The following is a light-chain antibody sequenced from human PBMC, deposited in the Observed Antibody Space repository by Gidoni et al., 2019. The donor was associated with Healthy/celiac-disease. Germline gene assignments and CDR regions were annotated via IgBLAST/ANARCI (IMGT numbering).Light chain of an antibody. J-gene: IGKJ4*01. CDR3: QQYNNWPPLT. V-gene: IGKV3-15*01. CDR1: QSVSSN. CDR2: GAS. Sequence: TLSVSPGERATLSCRASQSVSSNLAWYQQKPGQAPRLLIYGASTRATGIPARFSGSGSGTEFTLTISSLQSEDFAVYDCQQYNNWPPLTFGGGTKVEIK.